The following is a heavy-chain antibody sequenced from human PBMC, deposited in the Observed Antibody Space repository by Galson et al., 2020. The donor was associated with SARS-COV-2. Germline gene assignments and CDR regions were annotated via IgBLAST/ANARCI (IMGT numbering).Heavy chain of an antibody. CDR1: NGSISSDY. J-gene: IGHJ4*02. Sequence: SQTLSLTCSVSNGSISSDYWSWIRQTPGKGLEWIGFFHYDGSTNYNPSLRSRVTISIDPSKNQFSLKLSAVTAADTAVYFCARDVRAGGYALFEHWDQGTLVTVSS. CDR2: FHYDGST. CDR3: ARDVRAGGYALFEH. D-gene: IGHD3-22*01. V-gene: IGHV4-59*12.